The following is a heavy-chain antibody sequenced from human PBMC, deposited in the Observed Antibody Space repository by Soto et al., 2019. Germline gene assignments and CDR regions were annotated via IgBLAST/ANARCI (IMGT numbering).Heavy chain of an antibody. CDR2: MNPNSGNT. CDR3: AGNTYYYGSGSYYWWFDP. Sequence: QVQLVQSGAEAKKPGASVKVSCKASGYTFTSYDINWVRQATGQGLEWMGWMNPNSGNTGYAQKFQGRVTMTRNTSISTAYMELSSLRSEDTAVYYCAGNTYYYGSGSYYWWFDPWGQGTLVTVSS. J-gene: IGHJ5*02. D-gene: IGHD3-10*01. CDR1: GYTFTSYD. V-gene: IGHV1-8*01.